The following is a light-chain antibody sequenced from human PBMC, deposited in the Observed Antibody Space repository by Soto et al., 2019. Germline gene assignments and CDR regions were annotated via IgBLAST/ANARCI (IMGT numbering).Light chain of an antibody. CDR2: GAS. J-gene: IGKJ4*01. CDR3: QQYGSSLGVT. CDR1: QSVSSSY. V-gene: IGKV3-20*01. Sequence: EIVWTQSPGTLSLSPGERATLSCRAIQSVSSSYLAWYQQKPGQAPRLLIYGASSRATGIPDRFSGSGSGTDFTLTISRLEPEDFAVYYCQQYGSSLGVTFGGGTKVEIK.